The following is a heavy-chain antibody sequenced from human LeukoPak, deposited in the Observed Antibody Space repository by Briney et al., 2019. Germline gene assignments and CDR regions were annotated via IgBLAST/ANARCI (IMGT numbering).Heavy chain of an antibody. D-gene: IGHD3-22*01. CDR1: GFTFSSYA. V-gene: IGHV3-23*01. CDR3: AKAIDSSGYYPRPYYYYMDV. CDR2: ISGSGGST. J-gene: IGHJ6*03. Sequence: GVSLRLFCAASGFTFSSYAMSWVRHAPGKGLEWGSAISGSGGSTYYADSVKGRFAISRDNSKNTLYLQMNSLRAEDTAVYYCAKAIDSSGYYPRPYYYYMDVWGKGTTVTVSS.